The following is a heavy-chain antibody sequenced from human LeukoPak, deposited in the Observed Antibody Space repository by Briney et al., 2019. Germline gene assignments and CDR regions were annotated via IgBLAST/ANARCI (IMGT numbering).Heavy chain of an antibody. J-gene: IGHJ3*02. Sequence: SETLSLTCTVSGDSLTSYYWSWIRQPPGKGLEWIGYIYYSGSTNYNPSLKSRVTISVDTSKNQFSLKLSSVTAADTAVYYCAGDIAAAGTDAFDIWGQGTMVSVSS. D-gene: IGHD6-13*01. CDR1: GDSLTSYY. V-gene: IGHV4-59*01. CDR2: IYYSGST. CDR3: AGDIAAAGTDAFDI.